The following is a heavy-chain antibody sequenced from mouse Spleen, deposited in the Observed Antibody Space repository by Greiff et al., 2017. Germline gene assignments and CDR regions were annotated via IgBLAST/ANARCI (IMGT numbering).Heavy chain of an antibody. CDR2: IRSKSKNYAT. J-gene: IGHJ3*01. CDR1: GFSFNNYA. D-gene: IGHD1-1*01. Sequence: EVQVVESGGGLGQPKGSLKLSCAASGFSFNNYAMNWVRQAPGKGLEWVARIRSKSKNYATYYADPVKDRFTISRDDSESMLYLQMNNLKTEDTAMYYCVRPSTTVADGGAWFGYWGQGTLVTVSA. V-gene: IGHV10-1*01. CDR3: VRPSTTVADGGAWFGY.